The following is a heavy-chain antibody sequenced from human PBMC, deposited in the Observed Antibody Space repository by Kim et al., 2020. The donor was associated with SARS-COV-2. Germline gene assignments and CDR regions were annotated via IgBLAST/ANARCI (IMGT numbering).Heavy chain of an antibody. D-gene: IGHD1-20*01. CDR2: IYYSGST. J-gene: IGHJ3*02. Sequence: SETLSLTCTVSGGSISSYYWSWIRQPPGKGLEWIGYIYYSGSTNYNPSLKSRVTISVDTSKNQFSLKLSSVTAADTAVYYCARVGGGDYNWNGGAFDIWGQGTMVTVSS. CDR3: ARVGGGDYNWNGGAFDI. V-gene: IGHV4-59*01. CDR1: GGSISSYY.